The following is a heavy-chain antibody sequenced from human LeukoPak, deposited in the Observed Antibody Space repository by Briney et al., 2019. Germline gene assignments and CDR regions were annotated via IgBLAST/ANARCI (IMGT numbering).Heavy chain of an antibody. J-gene: IGHJ5*02. CDR3: ACRDLSSTWFLP. CDR2: IYPGDSRI. V-gene: IGHV5-51*01. Sequence: GESLKISCQGFGYSFTSYWIGWVRQVPGKGMEWMGVIYPGDSRIRYNPSFQGQVTISVDKSISTAYLHWVSLKASDTAMYYCACRDLSSTWFLPWGQGTLVTVSS. CDR1: GYSFTSYW. D-gene: IGHD6-13*01.